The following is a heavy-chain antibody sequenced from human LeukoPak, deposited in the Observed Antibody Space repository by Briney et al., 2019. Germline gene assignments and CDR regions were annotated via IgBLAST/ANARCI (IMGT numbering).Heavy chain of an antibody. CDR1: GFSFRNYW. Sequence: GGSLRLSCAASGFSFRNYWMTWVRQAPGEGLEWVAKIKQDGSEKYHVDSVKGRFTISRDNAKNSLYLQMNNLRAEDTAVYYCARDKGTITPRGYYYYIDVWGRGTTVTVSS. D-gene: IGHD5-24*01. CDR2: IKQDGSEK. V-gene: IGHV3-7*01. CDR3: ARDKGTITPRGYYYYIDV. J-gene: IGHJ6*03.